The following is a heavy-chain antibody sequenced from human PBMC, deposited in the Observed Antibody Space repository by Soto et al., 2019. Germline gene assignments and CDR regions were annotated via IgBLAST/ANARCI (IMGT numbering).Heavy chain of an antibody. CDR2: IWYDGGNK. D-gene: IGHD3-22*01. J-gene: IGHJ1*01. CDR1: GFIFSTYG. CDR3: ARDGYDSSGYYPEYFQH. V-gene: IGHV3-33*01. Sequence: GGSLRLSCAASGFIFSTYGMHWVRQAPGKGLEWVAVIWYDGGNKYYVDTVKGRFTISRDNSKNTLYLQMNSLRAEDTAVYYCARDGYDSSGYYPEYFQHWGQGTLVTVSS.